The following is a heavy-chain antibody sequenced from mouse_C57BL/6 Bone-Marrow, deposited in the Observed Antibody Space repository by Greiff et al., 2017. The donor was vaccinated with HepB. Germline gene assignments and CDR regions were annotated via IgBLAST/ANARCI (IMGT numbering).Heavy chain of an antibody. CDR3: AKNYYGSSYVRYWYFDV. D-gene: IGHD1-1*01. CDR1: GFSLTSYG. CDR2: IWSGGST. V-gene: IGHV2-2*01. Sequence: QVQLQQSGPGLVQPSQSLSITCTVSGFSLTSYGVHWVRQSPGKGLEWLGVIWSGGSTDYNAAFISRLSISKDNSKSQVVFKMNSLQADDTAIYYCAKNYYGSSYVRYWYFDVWGTGTTVTVSS. J-gene: IGHJ1*03.